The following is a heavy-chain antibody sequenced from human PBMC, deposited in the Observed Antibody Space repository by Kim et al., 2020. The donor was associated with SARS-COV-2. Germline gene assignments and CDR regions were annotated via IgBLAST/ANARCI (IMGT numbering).Heavy chain of an antibody. J-gene: IGHJ4*01. V-gene: IGHV3-30*18. Sequence: GGSLRLSCAASGFTFSSYGMDWVRQAPGKGLEWEASISYDGSNKYYADSVKGRFTISRDKPKNTLYLQMNSLRAEDTAVYYCAKEGYVDWVEGVEVYIDNWGHGTPVTVSS. CDR2: ISYDGSNK. CDR3: AKEGYVDWVEGVEVYIDN. CDR1: GFTFSSYG. D-gene: IGHD3-9*01.